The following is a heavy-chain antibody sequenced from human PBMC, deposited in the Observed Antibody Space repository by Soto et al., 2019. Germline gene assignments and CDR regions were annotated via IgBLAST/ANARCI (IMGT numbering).Heavy chain of an antibody. Sequence: SETLSLTCTVSGASITGSFFWSWIRQPAGKGLEWIGRFSLSGTTNYNPSLRSRVTMSADVSKNQFSLRLTSVTAADTALYYCARGMTPPGAPAWYYFDSWGQGTLVTVS. CDR1: GASITGSFF. J-gene: IGHJ4*02. CDR2: FSLSGTT. V-gene: IGHV4-4*07. D-gene: IGHD2-8*02. CDR3: ARGMTPPGAPAWYYFDS.